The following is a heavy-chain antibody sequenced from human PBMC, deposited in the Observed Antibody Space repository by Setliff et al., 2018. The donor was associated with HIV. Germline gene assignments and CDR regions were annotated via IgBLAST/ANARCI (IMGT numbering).Heavy chain of an antibody. CDR2: IWYDGTNE. Sequence: PGGSLRLSCAASGFTFSSHGMHWVRQAPGEGPEWVAVIWYDGTNEFYADSVKGRFTISRDNSKNTLYLQMNNLRAEDTAVYYCVRDRGSRWFGPIDYWGQGTLVTVPQ. D-gene: IGHD6-13*01. J-gene: IGHJ4*02. CDR3: VRDRGSRWFGPIDY. CDR1: GFTFSSHG. V-gene: IGHV3-33*01.